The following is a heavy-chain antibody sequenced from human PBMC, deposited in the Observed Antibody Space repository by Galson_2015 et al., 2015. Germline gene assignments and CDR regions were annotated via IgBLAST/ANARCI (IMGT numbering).Heavy chain of an antibody. CDR2: IYPGDSDT. V-gene: IGHV5-51*01. J-gene: IGHJ3*02. CDR3: ARTSSGYDAFHI. CDR1: GYSFTSDW. Sequence: QSGAEVTKPGESLKISCKGSGYSFTSDWIAWVRQMPGKGLEWMGIIYPGDSDTRYSQSFQGQVTISADKSINTAYLQWSSLKASDTAMYYCARTSSGYDAFHIWGQGTMVTVSS. D-gene: IGHD5-12*01.